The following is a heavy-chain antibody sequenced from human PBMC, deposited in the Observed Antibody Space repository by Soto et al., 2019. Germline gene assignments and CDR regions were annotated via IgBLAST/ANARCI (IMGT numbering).Heavy chain of an antibody. CDR1: GYTLTSYG. Sequence: ASVKVSCKASGYTLTSYGISWVRQAPGQGLEWMGWISAYSYKATYAQKFQDRVTMTVDRSTSTVYMELRSLTSDDTAVYYCARDNSGDFRSGYSPYNFDHWGQGALVTVS. D-gene: IGHD3-3*01. V-gene: IGHV1-18*01. CDR2: ISAYSYKA. CDR3: ARDNSGDFRSGYSPYNFDH. J-gene: IGHJ4*02.